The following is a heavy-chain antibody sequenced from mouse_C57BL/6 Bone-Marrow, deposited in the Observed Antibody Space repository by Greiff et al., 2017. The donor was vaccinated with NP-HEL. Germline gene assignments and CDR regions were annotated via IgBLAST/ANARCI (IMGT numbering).Heavy chain of an antibody. V-gene: IGHV1-26*01. D-gene: IGHD4-1*01. CDR2: INPNNGGT. CDR1: GYTFTDYY. Sequence: VQLQQSGPELVKPGASVKISCKASGYTFTDYYMNWVKQSHGKSLEWIGDINPNNGGTSYNQKFKGKATLTVDKSSSTAYMERRSLTSEDSAVYYCASTGPYFDYWGQGTTLTVSS. J-gene: IGHJ2*01. CDR3: ASTGPYFDY.